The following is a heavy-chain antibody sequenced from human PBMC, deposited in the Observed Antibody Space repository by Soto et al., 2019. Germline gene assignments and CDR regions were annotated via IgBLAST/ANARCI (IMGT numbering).Heavy chain of an antibody. J-gene: IGHJ4*02. Sequence: VPLLQSGAEVKQPGASVKVSCKASGYTFTSYGVSWVRQAPGQGLEWMGWISAYNGDTKYSQKFQGRISLTTDTYTRTAYMELRSLRSDDTAVYYCARVPSYSTLDYWGQGTLVTVSS. V-gene: IGHV1-18*04. CDR2: ISAYNGDT. CDR3: ARVPSYSTLDY. D-gene: IGHD2-21*01. CDR1: GYTFTSYG.